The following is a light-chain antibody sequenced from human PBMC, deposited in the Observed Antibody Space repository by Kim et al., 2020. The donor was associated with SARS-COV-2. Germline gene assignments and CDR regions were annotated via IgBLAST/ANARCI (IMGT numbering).Light chain of an antibody. CDR1: SSDVGAYNY. J-gene: IGLJ1*01. CDR2: EVS. V-gene: IGLV2-8*01. Sequence: GQSVTISCPGTSSDVGAYNYVSWYQQHPGKAPKLMMHEVSKRPSGVPDRFSGSKSGNTASLTVYGLRAEDEAHYYCSSYAGRNNYVFGTGTKVTVL. CDR3: SSYAGRNNYV.